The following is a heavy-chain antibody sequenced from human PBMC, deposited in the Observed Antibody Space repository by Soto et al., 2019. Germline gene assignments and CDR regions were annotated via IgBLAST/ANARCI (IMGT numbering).Heavy chain of an antibody. CDR3: ARPRGLRFSVADVFDI. CDR1: GGSISSSGFY. J-gene: IGHJ3*02. D-gene: IGHD3-3*01. CDR2: IYDSGTT. V-gene: IGHV4-39*01. Sequence: SETLSLTCIVSGGSISSSGFYWGWIRQPPGKGLEWSWSIYDSGTTYYNPSLKSRVTISVDTSKNQFSLRLTSVIAADTAVYYCARPRGLRFSVADVFDIWGQGTMVTVSS.